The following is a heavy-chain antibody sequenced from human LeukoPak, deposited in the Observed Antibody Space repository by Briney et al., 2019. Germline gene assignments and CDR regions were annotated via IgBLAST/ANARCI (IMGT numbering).Heavy chain of an antibody. CDR2: IYSGGST. D-gene: IGHD4-23*01. Sequence: GGSLRLSCAASGFTVSSNYMSWVRQAPGKGLEWVSVIYSGGSTYYADSVKGRFTISRDNSKNTLYLQMNSLRAEDTAVYYCARDLWAVVMPNWYFDLWGRGTLVTVSS. J-gene: IGHJ2*01. CDR3: ARDLWAVVMPNWYFDL. CDR1: GFTVSSNY. V-gene: IGHV3-53*01.